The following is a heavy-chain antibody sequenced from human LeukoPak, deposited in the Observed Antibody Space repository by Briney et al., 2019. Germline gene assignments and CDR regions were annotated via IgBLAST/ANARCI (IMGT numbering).Heavy chain of an antibody. CDR1: GGSISSYY. Sequence: SETLSLTCTVSGGSISSYYWSWIRQPPGKGLEWIGYIYYSGSTNYNPSLKSRVTISVDTSKNQFSLKLSSVTAADTAVYYCAGFFAPQGGAAFDIWGQGTMVTVSS. CDR3: AGFFAPQGGAAFDI. CDR2: IYYSGST. D-gene: IGHD3-16*01. J-gene: IGHJ3*02. V-gene: IGHV4-59*01.